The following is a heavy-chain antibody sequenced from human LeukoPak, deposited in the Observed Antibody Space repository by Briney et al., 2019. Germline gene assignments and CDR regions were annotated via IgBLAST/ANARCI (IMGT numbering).Heavy chain of an antibody. V-gene: IGHV3-30*04. CDR3: ARSNYYDSRSWGFDI. CDR1: GFTFSSYA. J-gene: IGHJ3*02. Sequence: GGSLRLSCAASGFTFSSYAMHWVRQAPGKALEWVTIISYDGTNKYYADSVKGRFTISRDNSKNTLFLQMNSLRAEDTAVYYCARSNYYDSRSWGFDIWGQGTMVTVS. CDR2: ISYDGTNK. D-gene: IGHD3-22*01.